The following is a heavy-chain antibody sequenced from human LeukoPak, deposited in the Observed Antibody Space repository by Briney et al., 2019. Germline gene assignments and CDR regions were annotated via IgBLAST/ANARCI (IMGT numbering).Heavy chain of an antibody. J-gene: IGHJ4*02. CDR3: VKGQFRSGGYQNFDY. CDR1: GNCLRANF. CDR2: TRNKANSYTT. Sequence: GGSLRLSCADPGNCLRANFMCWVCQAPGKGLEWVGRTRNKANSYTTEYAASVKGRFTISRDDSKISLYLQMNSLKTEDTAVDTCVKGQFRSGGYQNFDYWGQGTLVTVSS. V-gene: IGHV3-72*01. D-gene: IGHD6-19*01.